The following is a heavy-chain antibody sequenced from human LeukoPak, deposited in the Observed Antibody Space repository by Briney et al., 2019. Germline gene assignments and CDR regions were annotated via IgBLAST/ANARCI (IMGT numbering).Heavy chain of an antibody. CDR2: INDDGSST. D-gene: IGHD6-25*01. V-gene: IGHV3-74*01. J-gene: IGHJ4*02. Sequence: PGGSLRLSCVASGFTFSNYWMHWVRQAPGKGLVWVSRINDDGSSTIYADSVKGRFTISRDNARNKLYLQMSSLRADDTAVYYCATDRSGQNDYWGQGTLVTVSS. CDR3: ATDRSGQNDY. CDR1: GFTFSNYW.